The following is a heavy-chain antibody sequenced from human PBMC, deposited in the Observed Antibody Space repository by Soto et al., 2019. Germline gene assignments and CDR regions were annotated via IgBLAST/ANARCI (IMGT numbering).Heavy chain of an antibody. CDR1: GDSISRFY. Sequence: SGTLSPTCTVPGDSISRFYWSWIRQPPGKGLEWVGYISYSGSTNFNPSLKSRVTIFLDTSKNQLSLNLNSVTAADTAVYYCGRLLSETLLVDFWGQGTLVTVSS. CDR2: ISYSGST. J-gene: IGHJ4*02. V-gene: IGHV4-59*01. D-gene: IGHD2-15*01. CDR3: GRLLSETLLVDF.